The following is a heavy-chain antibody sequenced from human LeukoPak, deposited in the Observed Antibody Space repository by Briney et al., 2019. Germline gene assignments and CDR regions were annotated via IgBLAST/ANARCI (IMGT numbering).Heavy chain of an antibody. J-gene: IGHJ6*02. Sequence: PSQTLSLTCTVSGGSISSGDYFWSWIRQPPGKGLEWIGYIYDSGSTNYNPSLKSRVTISVDTSKNQFSLKLNSVTAADTAVYFCGSYDYSGMDVWGQGTTVTVSS. CDR3: GSYDYSGMDV. CDR2: IYDSGST. V-gene: IGHV4-30-4*01. CDR1: GGSISSGDYF. D-gene: IGHD3-16*01.